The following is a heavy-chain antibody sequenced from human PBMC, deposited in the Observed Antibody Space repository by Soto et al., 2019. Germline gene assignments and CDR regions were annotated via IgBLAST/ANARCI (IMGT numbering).Heavy chain of an antibody. CDR1: GGSISSGPYY. CDR2: ISYIGST. V-gene: IGHV4-31*03. J-gene: IGHJ1*01. Sequence: PSETLSLTCTVSGGSISSGPYYWTWIRQRPGTGLEWIGYISYIGSTFYNPSLKSRVTISLDTSKNQFSLRLSSLTAADTAVYYCARGDSFGYYYEFFNHWGQGTPVTVSS. D-gene: IGHD3-22*01. CDR3: ARGDSFGYYYEFFNH.